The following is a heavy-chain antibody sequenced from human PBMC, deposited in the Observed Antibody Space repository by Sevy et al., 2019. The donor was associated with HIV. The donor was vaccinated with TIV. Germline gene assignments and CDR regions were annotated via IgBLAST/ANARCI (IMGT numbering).Heavy chain of an antibody. CDR2: ISWNSGAI. D-gene: IGHD2-2*01. V-gene: IGHV3-9*01. Sequence: GGSLRLSCAASGFTFSDYAMHWVRLVPGKGLEWVSGISWNSGAIGYADSVKGRFSISRDNAKNSLHLQMNSLRVEETALYYCARAKGYCVVNSCFGGNINAFDFWGQGTMVTVSS. J-gene: IGHJ3*01. CDR1: GFTFSDYA. CDR3: ARAKGYCVVNSCFGGNINAFDF.